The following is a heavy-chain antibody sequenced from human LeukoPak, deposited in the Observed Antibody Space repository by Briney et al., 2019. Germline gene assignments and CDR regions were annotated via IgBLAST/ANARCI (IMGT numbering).Heavy chain of an antibody. CDR3: ARIGWMATFDIDV. D-gene: IGHD5-24*01. CDR1: GGSFSGYY. V-gene: IGHV4-34*01. Sequence: SETLSLTCAVYGGSFSGYYWSWIRQPPGKGLEWIGEINHSGSTNYNPSLKSRVTISVDTSKNQVSLKLSSVTAADTAVYYCARIGWMATFDIDVWVKGTTVIVSS. J-gene: IGHJ6*03. CDR2: INHSGST.